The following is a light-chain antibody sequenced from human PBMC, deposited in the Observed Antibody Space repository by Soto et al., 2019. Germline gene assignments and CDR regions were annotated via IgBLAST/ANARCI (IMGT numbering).Light chain of an antibody. Sequence: EIAMTQSPATLSLSPGETATLSCRASQSVSSNLAWYQQKPGQAPRLLIYGASTRATGIPARFSGSGSGTDFTLTISSLQSEDFAVYYCQQYNNWITFGQGTRLEI. CDR3: QQYNNWIT. CDR2: GAS. J-gene: IGKJ5*01. V-gene: IGKV3-15*01. CDR1: QSVSSN.